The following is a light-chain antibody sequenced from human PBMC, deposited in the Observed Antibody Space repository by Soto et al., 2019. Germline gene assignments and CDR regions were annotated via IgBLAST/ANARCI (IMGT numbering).Light chain of an antibody. Sequence: AIQLTQSPSSLSASVVDRVTITCRASQDIRGALAWYQQKPGKPPKLLIFDVSSLQSGVPSRFSGSGSGTDFTLTISSLQPEDFATYYCQQFNTYPITFGRGTRLEIK. V-gene: IGKV1-13*02. J-gene: IGKJ5*01. CDR2: DVS. CDR1: QDIRGA. CDR3: QQFNTYPIT.